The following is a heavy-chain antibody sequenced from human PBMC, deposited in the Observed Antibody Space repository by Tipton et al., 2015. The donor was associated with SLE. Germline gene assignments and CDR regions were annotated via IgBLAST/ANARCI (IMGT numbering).Heavy chain of an antibody. CDR2: NYYSGST. J-gene: IGHJ4*02. CDR1: GGSISSYY. Sequence: TLSLTCTVSGGSISSYYWSWIRQPPGKGLEWIGYNYYSGSTNYNPSLKSRVTISVDTSKNQFSLKVSSVTAADTAVYYCASCSGGSCYSYWGQGTLVTVSS. D-gene: IGHD2-15*01. V-gene: IGHV4-59*12. CDR3: ASCSGGSCYSY.